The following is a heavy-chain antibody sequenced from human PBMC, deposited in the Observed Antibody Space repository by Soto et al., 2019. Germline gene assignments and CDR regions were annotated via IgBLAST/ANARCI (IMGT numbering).Heavy chain of an antibody. CDR1: GGSFSSYA. CDR3: ARFLQWEGSDSYYGMDV. J-gene: IGHJ6*02. D-gene: IGHD1-26*01. CDR2: IIPIFGTA. Sequence: QVQLVQSGAEVKKPGSSVKVSCKASGGSFSSYAISWVRQAPGQGLEWMGGIIPIFGTANYAQKFQGRVTITADKSTSTAYMELSSLRSEDTAVYYCARFLQWEGSDSYYGMDVWGQGTTVTVSS. V-gene: IGHV1-69*06.